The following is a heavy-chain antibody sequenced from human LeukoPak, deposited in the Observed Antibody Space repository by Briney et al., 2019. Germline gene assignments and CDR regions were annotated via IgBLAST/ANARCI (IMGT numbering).Heavy chain of an antibody. J-gene: IGHJ4*02. CDR1: GYTFTGYY. D-gene: IGHD2-15*01. V-gene: IGHV1-2*02. Sequence: ASVKVSCKASGYTFTGYYMHWVRQAPGQGLEWMGGINPNSGGTNYAQKFQGRVTMTRDTSISTAYMELSRLRSDDTAVYYCARDRYCSGGSCYDYWGQGTLVTVSS. CDR3: ARDRYCSGGSCYDY. CDR2: INPNSGGT.